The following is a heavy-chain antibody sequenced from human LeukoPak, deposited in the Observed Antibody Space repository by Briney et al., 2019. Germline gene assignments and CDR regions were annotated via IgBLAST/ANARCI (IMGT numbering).Heavy chain of an antibody. V-gene: IGHV1-69*13. CDR1: GGTFNNSD. D-gene: IGHD4-17*01. J-gene: IGHJ5*02. CDR2: IMPLFGTA. CDR3: PRDVHGDYGSRWFDP. Sequence: GASVKVSCKTFGGTFNNSDISWVRQAPGQGLEWLGAIMPLFGTAGYAQKFQGRVTITEDESTRTVYLELTSLTSDDTAVYYCPRDVHGDYGSRWFDPWGQGTLVSVSS.